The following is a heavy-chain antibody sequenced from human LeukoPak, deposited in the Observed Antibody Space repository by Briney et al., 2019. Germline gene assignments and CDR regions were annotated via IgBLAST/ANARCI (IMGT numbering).Heavy chain of an antibody. CDR3: ARVQGYCSSTSCYYYFDY. V-gene: IGHV4-39*07. CDR2: IYYSGST. D-gene: IGHD2-2*01. CDR1: GGSISSSSYY. Sequence: SETLSLTCTVSGGSISSSSYYWGWIRQPPGKGLEWIGSIYYSGSTYYNPSLKSRVTMSVDTSKNQFSLKLSSVTAADTAVYYCARVQGYCSSTSCYYYFDYWGQGTLVTVSS. J-gene: IGHJ4*02.